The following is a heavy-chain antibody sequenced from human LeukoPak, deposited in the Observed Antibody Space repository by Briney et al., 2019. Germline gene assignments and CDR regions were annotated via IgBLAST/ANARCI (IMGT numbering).Heavy chain of an antibody. D-gene: IGHD2-15*01. CDR1: GGTFSIYG. J-gene: IGHJ6*02. Sequence: SVKVSFKASGGTFSIYGISWVRQAPGQGLEWMGGIIPIFGTANYAQKFQGRVTITADESTSTAYMELRSLRSEDTAVYFCARVSQGRRYYYYYAMDVWGQGTTVTVSS. V-gene: IGHV1-69*13. CDR2: IIPIFGTA. CDR3: ARVSQGRRYYYYYAMDV.